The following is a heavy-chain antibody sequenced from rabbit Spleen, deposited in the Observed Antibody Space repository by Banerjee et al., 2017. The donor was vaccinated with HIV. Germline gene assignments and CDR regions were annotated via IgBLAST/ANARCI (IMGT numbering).Heavy chain of an antibody. CDR1: GFDFNNYY. V-gene: IGHV1S7*01. CDR2: TEPIFGTT. D-gene: IGHD6-1*01. Sequence: QLVGSGGGLVQPGGSLKLSCKASGFDFNNYYMTWVRQAPGKGLEWIGLTEPIFGTTYYASWVNGRFTISSHNAQNTLYLQLKSLTAADTATYFCARVGGVGVYGYATLWGPGTLVTVS. CDR3: ARVGGVGVYGYATL. J-gene: IGHJ4*01.